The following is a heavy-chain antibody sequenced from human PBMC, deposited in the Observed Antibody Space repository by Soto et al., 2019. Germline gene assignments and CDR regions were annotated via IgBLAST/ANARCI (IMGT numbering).Heavy chain of an antibody. J-gene: IGHJ6*02. CDR3: ARFGTRTSVTSSYYYYGMDV. CDR2: ISSSSSYI. Sequence: GGSLRLSCAASGSTFSSYSMNWVRQAPGKGLEWVSSISSSSSYIYYADSVKGRFTISRDNAKNSLYLQMNSLRAEDTAVYYCARFGTRTSVTSSYYYYGMDVWGQGTTVTVSS. V-gene: IGHV3-21*01. CDR1: GSTFSSYS. D-gene: IGHD4-17*01.